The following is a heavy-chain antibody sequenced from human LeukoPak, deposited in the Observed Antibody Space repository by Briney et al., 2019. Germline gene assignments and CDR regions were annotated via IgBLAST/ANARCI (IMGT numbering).Heavy chain of an antibody. CDR1: GGSISSGNYY. Sequence: TSETLSLTCTVSGGSISSGNYYGSWIRQPAGKGLEWIGRIYTSGSTNYNPSLKSRFTISVDTSKNQFSLKLRSVTAADTAVYYCARGAYPDYFDYWGQGTLVTVSS. V-gene: IGHV4-61*02. CDR3: ARGAYPDYFDY. CDR2: IYTSGST. J-gene: IGHJ4*02.